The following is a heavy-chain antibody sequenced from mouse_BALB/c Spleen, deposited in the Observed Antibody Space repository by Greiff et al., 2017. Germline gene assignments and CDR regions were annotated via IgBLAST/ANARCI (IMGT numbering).Heavy chain of an antibody. CDR3: ARRWLRRGFAY. Sequence: EVQLQESGPGLVKPSQSLSLTCTVTGYSITSDYAWNWIRQFPGNKLEWMGYISYSGSTSYNPSLKSRISITRDTSKNQFFLQLNSVTTEDTATYYCARRWLRRGFAYWGQGTLVTVSA. J-gene: IGHJ3*01. CDR1: GYSITSDYA. V-gene: IGHV3-2*02. D-gene: IGHD2-2*01. CDR2: ISYSGST.